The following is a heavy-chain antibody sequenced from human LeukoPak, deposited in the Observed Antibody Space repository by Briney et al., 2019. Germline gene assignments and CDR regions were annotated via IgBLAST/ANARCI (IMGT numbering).Heavy chain of an antibody. Sequence: PGGSLRLSCGVYGGSFSGYYWSWIRQPPGKGLEWIGEINPRGSTNYNLSLKSRVTLSADTSKNQFSLTLNSVTAADTAVYYCARRRLGYYFDYWGQGTLVTVSS. D-gene: IGHD5-24*01. CDR2: INPRGST. CDR3: ARRRLGYYFDY. J-gene: IGHJ4*02. CDR1: GGSFSGYY. V-gene: IGHV4-34*01.